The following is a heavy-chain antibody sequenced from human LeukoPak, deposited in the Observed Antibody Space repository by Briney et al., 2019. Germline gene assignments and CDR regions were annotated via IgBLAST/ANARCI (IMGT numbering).Heavy chain of an antibody. Sequence: PSGTLSLTCAVSGGSISSSNWWSWVCQPPGKGLEWIGEIYHSGSTNYNPSLKSRVTISVDKSKNQFSLKLSSVTAADTAVYYCARRIGYSSSWYDTAWFDPWGQGTLVTVSS. J-gene: IGHJ5*02. V-gene: IGHV4-4*02. CDR1: GGSISSSNW. CDR3: ARRIGYSSSWYDTAWFDP. D-gene: IGHD6-13*01. CDR2: IYHSGST.